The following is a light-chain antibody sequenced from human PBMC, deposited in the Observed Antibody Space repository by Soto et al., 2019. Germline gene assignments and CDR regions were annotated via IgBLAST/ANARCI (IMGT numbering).Light chain of an antibody. CDR3: QVWDSVV. J-gene: IGLJ2*01. V-gene: IGLV3-21*04. Sequence: VLTQPPSVSVAPGKTARITCGGNNIGSKSVHWYQQKPGQAPVLVIYYDSDRPSGIPERFSGSNSGNTATLTISRVEAGDEADYYCQVWDSVVFGGGTKLTVL. CDR1: NIGSKS. CDR2: YDS.